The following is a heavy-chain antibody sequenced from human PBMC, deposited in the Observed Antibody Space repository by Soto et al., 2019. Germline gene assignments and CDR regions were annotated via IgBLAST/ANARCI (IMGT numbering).Heavy chain of an antibody. J-gene: IGHJ5*02. CDR2: MNPNSGNT. CDR1: GCTFTSYD. D-gene: IGHD4-17*01. CDR3: ARGPDYGDYVWFDP. Sequence: ASVKVSCKASGCTFTSYDINWVRQATGQGLEWMGWMNPNSGNTGYAQKFQGRVTMTRNTSISTAYMELSSLRSEDTAVYYCARGPDYGDYVWFDPWGQGTLVTVSS. V-gene: IGHV1-8*01.